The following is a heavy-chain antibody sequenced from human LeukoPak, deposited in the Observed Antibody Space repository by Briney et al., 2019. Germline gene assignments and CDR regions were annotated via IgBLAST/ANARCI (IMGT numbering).Heavy chain of an antibody. CDR1: GFSLSTSGVG. J-gene: IGHJ4*02. D-gene: IGHD6-13*01. CDR3: AHQAAGPFRY. V-gene: IGHV2-5*02. Sequence: ESGPTLVKPTQTLTLTCTFSGFSLSTSGVGVGWIRQPPGKALEWLALIYWDDDKRYSPSLKSRLTITKDTSKNQVVLTMTNVDPVDTATYYCAHQAAGPFRYWGQGTLVTVSS. CDR2: IYWDDDK.